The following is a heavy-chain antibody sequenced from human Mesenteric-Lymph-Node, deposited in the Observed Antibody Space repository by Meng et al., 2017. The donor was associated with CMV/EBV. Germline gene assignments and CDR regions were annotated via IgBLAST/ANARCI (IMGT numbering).Heavy chain of an antibody. D-gene: IGHD3-3*01. V-gene: IGHV3-11*05. CDR1: GFTFSAYY. Sequence: GESLKISCAASGFTFSAYYMSWIRQAPGKGLEWVSSISGSSGFIYYADSVQGRFTISRDNAKNSLYLQMNSLRTEDTALYYCVKDYDFWSGSLDYWGQGTLVTVSS. CDR3: VKDYDFWSGSLDY. J-gene: IGHJ4*02. CDR2: ISGSSGFI.